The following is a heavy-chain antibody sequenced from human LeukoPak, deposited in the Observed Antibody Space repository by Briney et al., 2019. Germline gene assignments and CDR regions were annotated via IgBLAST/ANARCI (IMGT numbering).Heavy chain of an antibody. D-gene: IGHD6-13*01. V-gene: IGHV3-23*01. CDR2: ISGRGGST. Sequence: GGSLRLSCAASGFTFSSFAMSWVRQSPGKGLEWVSGISGRGGSTYYAASVKGRFTISRDNSKNTLYLQMNSLRAEDTAIYYCAKAGAAAFLTENDYWGQGTLVTVSS. J-gene: IGHJ4*02. CDR1: GFTFSSFA. CDR3: AKAGAAAFLTENDY.